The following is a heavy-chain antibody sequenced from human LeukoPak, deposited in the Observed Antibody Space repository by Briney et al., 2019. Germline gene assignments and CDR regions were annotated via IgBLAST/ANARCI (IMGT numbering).Heavy chain of an antibody. V-gene: IGHV4-34*01. CDR1: GGSFSGYY. CDR2: INHSGST. CDR3: ARVRTQSYMVRGGPDYFDY. D-gene: IGHD3-10*01. Sequence: PSETLSLTCPVYGGSFSGYYWSWIRQPPGKGLEWIGEINHSGSTNYNPSLKSRVTISVDTSKNQFSLKLSSVTAADTAVYYCARVRTQSYMVRGGPDYFDYWGQGTLVTVSS. J-gene: IGHJ4*02.